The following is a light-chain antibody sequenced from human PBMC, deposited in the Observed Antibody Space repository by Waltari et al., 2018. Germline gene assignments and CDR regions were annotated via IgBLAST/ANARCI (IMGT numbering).Light chain of an antibody. CDR2: DND. J-gene: IGLJ2*01. V-gene: IGLV1-51*01. Sequence: QSVLPQPPSVSAAPGQKVTISCSGSTSHIGTNYASWYQHLPGRAPKLLIYDNDKRYSGIPDRFSGSKSSTSATLGITGLQTGDEADYYCVAWDNSLSAVLFGGGTKLTVL. CDR1: TSHIGTNY. CDR3: VAWDNSLSAVL.